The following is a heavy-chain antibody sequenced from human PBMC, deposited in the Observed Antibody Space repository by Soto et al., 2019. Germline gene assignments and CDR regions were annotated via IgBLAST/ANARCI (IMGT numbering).Heavy chain of an antibody. CDR1: GFTFSSYA. CDR3: ANNGMIVVVFDY. V-gene: IGHV3-23*01. J-gene: IGHJ4*02. Sequence: PGGSLRLSCAASGFTFSSYAMSWVRQAPGKGLEWVSAISGSGGSKYYADYVKGRFTIARDNSKNTLYLQMNSLRAEDTVVYYCANNGMIVVVFDYWGQGALVTVSS. D-gene: IGHD3-22*01. CDR2: ISGSGGSK.